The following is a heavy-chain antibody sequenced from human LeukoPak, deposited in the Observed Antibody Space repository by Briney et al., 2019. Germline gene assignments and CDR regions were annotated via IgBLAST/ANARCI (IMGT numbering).Heavy chain of an antibody. J-gene: IGHJ4*02. D-gene: IGHD6-19*01. Sequence: GGTLRLSCAASGFTFSTYGMSWVRQAPGKGLEWVSAISGNGGSTYYADSVKGRFTISRDNSKNTLSLQMNSLRAEDTAVYYCAREWGVRGWSIGTFDYWGQGTLVTVSS. CDR3: AREWGVRGWSIGTFDY. CDR2: ISGNGGST. CDR1: GFTFSTYG. V-gene: IGHV3-23*01.